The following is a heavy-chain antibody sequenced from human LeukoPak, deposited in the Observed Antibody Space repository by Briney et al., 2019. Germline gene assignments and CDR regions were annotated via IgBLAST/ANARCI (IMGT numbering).Heavy chain of an antibody. CDR3: ARGPYSYGLSFDY. D-gene: IGHD5-18*01. J-gene: IGHJ4*02. Sequence: PSETLSLTCTVSGGSISSSSYYWGWIRQPLGKGLEWIGSIYYSGSTYYNPSLKSRVTISVDTSKNQFSLKLSSVTAADTAVYYCARGPYSYGLSFDYWGQGTLVTVSS. V-gene: IGHV4-39*01. CDR1: GGSISSSSYY. CDR2: IYYSGST.